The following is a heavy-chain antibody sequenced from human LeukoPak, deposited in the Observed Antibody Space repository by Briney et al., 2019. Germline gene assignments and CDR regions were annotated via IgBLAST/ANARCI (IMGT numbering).Heavy chain of an antibody. J-gene: IGHJ5*02. CDR2: INHSGST. V-gene: IGHV4-34*01. CDR1: GGSISSYY. Sequence: SETLSLTCTVSGGSISSYYWSWIRQPPGKGLEWIGEINHSGSTNYNPSLKSRVTISVDTSKNQFSLKLSSVTAADTAVYYCARGGPLRFLGWLSPNEPGIRFDPWGQGTLVTVSS. CDR3: ARGGPLRFLGWLSPNEPGIRFDP. D-gene: IGHD3-3*01.